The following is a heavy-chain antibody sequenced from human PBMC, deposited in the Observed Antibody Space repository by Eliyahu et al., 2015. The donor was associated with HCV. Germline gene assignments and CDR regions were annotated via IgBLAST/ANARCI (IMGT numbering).Heavy chain of an antibody. CDR3: TTGPKIVATITWWAY. D-gene: IGHD5-12*01. J-gene: IGHJ4*02. CDR2: IKSKTDGGTT. Sequence: EVQLVESGGGLVKPGGSLXLSCAASGFTFSNAWMNWVRQAPGKGLEWVGRIKSKTDGGTTDYAAPVKGRFTISRDDSKNTLYLQMNSLKTEDTAVYYCTTGPKIVATITWWAYWGQGTLVTVSS. V-gene: IGHV3-15*07. CDR1: GFTFSNAW.